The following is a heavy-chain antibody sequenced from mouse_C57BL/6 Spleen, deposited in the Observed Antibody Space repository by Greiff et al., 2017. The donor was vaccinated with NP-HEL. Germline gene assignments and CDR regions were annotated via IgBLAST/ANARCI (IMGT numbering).Heavy chain of an antibody. V-gene: IGHV1-69*01. D-gene: IGHD2-1*01. Sequence: QVQLQQPGAELVMPGASVKLSCKASGYTFTSYWMHWVKQRPGQGLEWIGEIDPSDSYPNYNQKFKGKSTLTVDKSSSTAYMQLSSLTSEDSAVYYCARRIYYGNYYAMDYWGQGTSVTVSS. CDR3: ARRIYYGNYYAMDY. CDR1: GYTFTSYW. CDR2: IDPSDSYP. J-gene: IGHJ4*01.